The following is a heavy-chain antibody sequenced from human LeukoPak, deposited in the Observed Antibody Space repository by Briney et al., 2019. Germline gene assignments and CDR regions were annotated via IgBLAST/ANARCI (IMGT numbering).Heavy chain of an antibody. Sequence: PGGSLRLSCAASGFTFSSYGMHWVRQAPGKGLEWVAVISYDGSNKYYADSVKGRFTISRDNSKNTLYLQMNSLRAEDTAVYYCARDLIYYYDSSGYQDYWGQGTLVTVSS. D-gene: IGHD3-22*01. V-gene: IGHV3-30*03. CDR2: ISYDGSNK. J-gene: IGHJ4*02. CDR3: ARDLIYYYDSSGYQDY. CDR1: GFTFSSYG.